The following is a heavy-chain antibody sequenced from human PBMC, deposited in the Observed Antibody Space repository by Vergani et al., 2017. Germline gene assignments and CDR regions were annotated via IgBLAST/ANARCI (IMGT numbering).Heavy chain of an antibody. CDR3: ARLAPSYGPHHFDY. J-gene: IGHJ4*02. D-gene: IGHD2/OR15-2a*01. V-gene: IGHV1-69*02. Sequence: QVQLVQSGAEVKKPGASVKVSCKASGGTFSSYTISWVRQAPGQGLEWMGRIIPILGIANYAQKFQGRVTITADKSTSTAYMELSSLRSEDTAVYYCARLAPSYGPHHFDYWGQGTLVTVSS. CDR1: GGTFSSYT. CDR2: IIPILGIA.